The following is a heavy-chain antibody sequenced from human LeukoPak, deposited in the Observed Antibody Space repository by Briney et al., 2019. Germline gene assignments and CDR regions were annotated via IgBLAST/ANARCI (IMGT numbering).Heavy chain of an antibody. CDR2: FDSENNKM. V-gene: IGHV1-24*01. CDR1: GYSLSDLS. D-gene: IGHD6-19*01. Sequence: AASVTVSCKISGYSLSDLSIHWVREAPGEGLEWMGGFDSENNKMVYSQKFQGRVTMTEDTSADTAYMELTSLRSEDTAVYFCATDRVYRSSGRSWGFSDYWGQGTLVIVSS. CDR3: ATDRVYRSSGRSWGFSDY. J-gene: IGHJ4*02.